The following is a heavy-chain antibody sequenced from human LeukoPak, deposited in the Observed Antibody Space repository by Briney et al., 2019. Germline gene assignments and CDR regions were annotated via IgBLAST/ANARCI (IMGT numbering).Heavy chain of an antibody. V-gene: IGHV3-33*01. Sequence: PGGSLRLSCAASGFTFSSYGMHWVRQAPGKGLEWVAVIWYDGSNKYYADSVKGRFTISRDNSKNTLSLQMNSLRAEDTAVYYCAGNYGPYYFDYWGQGTLVTVSS. J-gene: IGHJ4*02. CDR2: IWYDGSNK. CDR1: GFTFSSYG. CDR3: AGNYGPYYFDY. D-gene: IGHD3-10*01.